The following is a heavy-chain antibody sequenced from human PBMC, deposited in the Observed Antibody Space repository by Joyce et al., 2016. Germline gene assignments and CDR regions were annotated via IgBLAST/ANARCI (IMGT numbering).Heavy chain of an antibody. J-gene: IGHJ4*02. CDR2: INQDGSEK. Sequence: EVQVVESGGGLVQPGGSLRLSCAASGFTFSSHWMTWVRQAPGQGLAWVANINQDGSEKYYGDSVKGRFSISRDNAKKSVYLQMNSLRVEDTAVYYCVRDVRDTHYYGSGSYCPDYWGQGTLVTVSS. CDR3: VRDVRDTHYYGSGSYCPDY. D-gene: IGHD3-10*01. CDR1: GFTFSSHW. V-gene: IGHV3-7*01.